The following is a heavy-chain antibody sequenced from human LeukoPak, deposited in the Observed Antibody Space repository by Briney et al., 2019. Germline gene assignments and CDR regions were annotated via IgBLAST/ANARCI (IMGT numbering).Heavy chain of an antibody. J-gene: IGHJ4*02. D-gene: IGHD6-13*01. CDR3: ARARGSSWYRSAWYFDY. Sequence: PSQTLSLTCAVSGGSISNGGYSWSWIRQPPGKGLEWIGYIYHSGSTYYNPSLKSRVTISVDRSKNQFSLKLSSVTAADTAVYYCARARGSSWYRSAWYFDYWGQGTLVTVSS. CDR2: IYHSGST. CDR1: GGSISNGGYS. V-gene: IGHV4-30-2*01.